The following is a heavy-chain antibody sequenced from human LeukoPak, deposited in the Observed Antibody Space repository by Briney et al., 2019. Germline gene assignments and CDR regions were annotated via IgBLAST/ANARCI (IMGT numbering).Heavy chain of an antibody. CDR3: ASCIAAAAFDI. D-gene: IGHD6-13*01. CDR1: GFTFNTYS. V-gene: IGHV3-48*04. CDR2: IDSSSRTI. J-gene: IGHJ3*02. Sequence: GGSLRLSCAASGFTFNTYSMNWVRQAPGKGLEWVSFIDSSSRTIFYADSVKGRFTISRDNAKNSLFLQMNSLRAEDTAVYYCASCIAAAAFDIWGQGTMVTVSS.